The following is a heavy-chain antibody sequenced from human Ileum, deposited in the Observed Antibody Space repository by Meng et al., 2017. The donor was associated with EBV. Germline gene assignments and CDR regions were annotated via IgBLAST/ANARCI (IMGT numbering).Heavy chain of an antibody. CDR1: GFDISHNY. CDR3: AKDPGYGLGIDYEGGY. Sequence: EVQLVESGGXFIQPGGXLRLSCAASGFDISHNYMSWVRQAPGKGLEWVSVISKNETTFYADSVTGRFTISRDTSKNTLYLQMNSLRAEDTAVYHCAKDPGYGLGIDYEGGYWGQGTLVTVSS. J-gene: IGHJ4*02. V-gene: IGHV3-53*01. D-gene: IGHD3-10*01. CDR2: ISKNETT.